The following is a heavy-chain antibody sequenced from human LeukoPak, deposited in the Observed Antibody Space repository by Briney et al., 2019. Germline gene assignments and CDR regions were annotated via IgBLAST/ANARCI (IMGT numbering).Heavy chain of an antibody. J-gene: IGHJ6*02. V-gene: IGHV3-23*01. Sequence: GGSLRLSCVASGFTFSNYAMSWVRQAPGKGLEWVSTISDSGGSTYYADSVKVRFTISRDNSKNTLYLQMNSLRAEDTAIHYCAKVPYSDYGSGRPPFMDVWGQGTTVAVSS. CDR2: ISDSGGST. CDR1: GFTFSNYA. D-gene: IGHD3-10*01. CDR3: AKVPYSDYGSGRPPFMDV.